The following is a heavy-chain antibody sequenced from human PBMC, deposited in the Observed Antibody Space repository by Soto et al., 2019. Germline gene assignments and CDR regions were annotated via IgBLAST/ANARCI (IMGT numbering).Heavy chain of an antibody. J-gene: IGHJ4*02. CDR3: AKDAGYSGYEGY. V-gene: IGHV3-30*18. D-gene: IGHD5-12*01. CDR1: GFTFSSYG. CDR2: ISYDGSNK. Sequence: PGGSLRLSCAASGFTFSSYGMHWVRQAPGKGLEWVAVISYDGSNKYYADSVKGRFTISRDNSKNTLYLQMNSLRAEDTAVYYCAKDAGYSGYEGYWGQGTLVTVSS.